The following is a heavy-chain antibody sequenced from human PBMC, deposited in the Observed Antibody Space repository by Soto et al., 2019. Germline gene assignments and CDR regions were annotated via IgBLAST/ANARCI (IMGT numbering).Heavy chain of an antibody. V-gene: IGHV4-39*01. J-gene: IGHJ4*02. CDR3: ARHHQAVPYFDY. Sequence: QLQLQESGPGLVKPSETLSLTCTVSGGSISSSSYYWGWIRQPPGKGLEWIGSIYYSGSTYYNPSLKSRVTISVDTSKNQFSLKLSSVTAADTAVYYCARHHQAVPYFDYWGQGTLVTVSS. D-gene: IGHD4-17*01. CDR2: IYYSGST. CDR1: GGSISSSSYY.